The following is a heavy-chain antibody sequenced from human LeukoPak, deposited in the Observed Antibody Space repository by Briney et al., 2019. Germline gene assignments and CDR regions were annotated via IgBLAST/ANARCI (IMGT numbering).Heavy chain of an antibody. CDR3: AKHTGTVGATGDY. Sequence: KVSCKASGYTFTSYRIGWVRQMPGKGLEWMGIIYPGDSDTRYSPSFQGQVTISADKSISTAYLQWSSLKASDTAMYYCAKHTGTVGATGDYWGQGTLVTVSS. V-gene: IGHV5-51*01. CDR1: GYTFTSYR. J-gene: IGHJ4*02. CDR2: IYPGDSDT. D-gene: IGHD1-26*01.